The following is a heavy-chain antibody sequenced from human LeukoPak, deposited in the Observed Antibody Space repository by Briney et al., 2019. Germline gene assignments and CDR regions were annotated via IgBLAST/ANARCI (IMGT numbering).Heavy chain of an antibody. CDR1: GYTFTSYG. D-gene: IGHD4-11*01. CDR3: ASFNSNYDAFDI. Sequence: ASVKVSCKASGYTFTSYGISWVRQAPGQGLEWMGWISAYNGNTNYAQKLQGRVTMTTDTSTSTAYMELRSLRSDDTAVYYCASFNSNYDAFDIWGQETMVTVSS. V-gene: IGHV1-18*01. CDR2: ISAYNGNT. J-gene: IGHJ3*02.